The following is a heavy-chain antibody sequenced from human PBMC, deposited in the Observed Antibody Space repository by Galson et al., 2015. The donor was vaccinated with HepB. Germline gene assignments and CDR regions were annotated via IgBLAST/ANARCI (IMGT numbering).Heavy chain of an antibody. CDR2: IKGSGGST. J-gene: IGHJ4*02. D-gene: IGHD6-19*01. V-gene: IGHV3-23*01. CDR1: GFTFSSYT. CDR3: AKRGQEEPWPYYLDS. Sequence: SLRLSCAASGFTFSSYTMTWVRQAPGKGLEWVSSIKGSGGSTYYADSVEGRFTISRDNAKNTLYLQMSSLRAEDTALYYCAKRGQEEPWPYYLDSWGQGTLVTVSS.